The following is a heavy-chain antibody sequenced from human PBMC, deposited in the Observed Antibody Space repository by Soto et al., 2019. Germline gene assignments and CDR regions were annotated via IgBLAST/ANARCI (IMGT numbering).Heavy chain of an antibody. CDR2: IYYNDDR. CDR1: GFSFTTAGVA. D-gene: IGHD5-12*01. CDR3: AHSDGGYEIIYFDF. V-gene: IGHV2-5*01. Sequence: SGPTLVNPTQTLTLTCTFSGFSFTTAGVAVGWIRQTPGGALEWLTLIYYNDDRRFSPSLKTRLTITGDTSKNQVVLSLTNVDPGDTATYFCAHSDGGYEIIYFDFWGQGVPVTVSS. J-gene: IGHJ4*02.